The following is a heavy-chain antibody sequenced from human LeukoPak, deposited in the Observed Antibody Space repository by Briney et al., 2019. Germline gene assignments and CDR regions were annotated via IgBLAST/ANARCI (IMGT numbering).Heavy chain of an antibody. J-gene: IGHJ4*02. Sequence: GGSLRLSCAASGFTFSNAWMSWVRQAPGKGLEWVSAISGSGGSTYYADSVKGRFTISRDNSKNTLYLQMNSLRAEDTAVYYCASGSIAARPDYWGQGTLVTVSS. D-gene: IGHD6-6*01. CDR3: ASGSIAARPDY. V-gene: IGHV3-23*01. CDR2: ISGSGGST. CDR1: GFTFSNAW.